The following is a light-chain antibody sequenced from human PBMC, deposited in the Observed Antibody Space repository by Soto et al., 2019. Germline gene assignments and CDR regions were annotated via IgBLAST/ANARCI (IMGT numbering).Light chain of an antibody. V-gene: IGLV2-8*01. J-gene: IGLJ2*01. CDR3: SAYAGNNNPVI. CDR1: SSDVGGHNF. CDR2: EVT. Sequence: QSALTQPPSASGSPGQSVTISCTGTSSDVGGHNFVSWSQQHPGKAPNFLIYEVTKRPSGVPDRFSASKSGITASLTVSGLQADDDAYYYCSAYAGNNNPVIFGGGTKVTGL.